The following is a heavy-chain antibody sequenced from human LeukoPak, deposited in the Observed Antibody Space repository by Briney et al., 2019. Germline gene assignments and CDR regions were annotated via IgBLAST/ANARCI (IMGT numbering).Heavy chain of an antibody. J-gene: IGHJ4*02. CDR3: ASSQQLAY. D-gene: IGHD6-13*01. CDR1: GFTFSSYS. CDR2: ISPGSGSI. Sequence: GGSLRLSCAASGFTFSSYSMNWVRQAPGKGLEWVSYISPGSGSIYYADSVKGRFTISRDNAKNSLYLQMNSLRDEDTAVYYCASSQQLAYWGQGTLVTVSS. V-gene: IGHV3-48*02.